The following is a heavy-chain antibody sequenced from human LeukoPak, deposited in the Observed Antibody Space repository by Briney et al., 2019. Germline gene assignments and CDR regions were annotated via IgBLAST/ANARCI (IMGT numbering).Heavy chain of an antibody. CDR3: VRDGSAYKFDY. Sequence: GGSLRLSCAASGFTFSPAWMHWVRQAPGKGLEWVSRINNDGSYINYAESVKGRFTLSRVNTKNTLTLQMNSLRAEDTAVYFCVRDGSAYKFDYWGQGVLVTVSS. V-gene: IGHV3-74*01. D-gene: IGHD5-24*01. CDR1: GFTFSPAW. CDR2: INNDGSYI. J-gene: IGHJ4*02.